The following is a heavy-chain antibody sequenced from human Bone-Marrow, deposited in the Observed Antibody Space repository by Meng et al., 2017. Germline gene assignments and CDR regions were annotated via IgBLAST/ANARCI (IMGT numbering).Heavy chain of an antibody. CDR2: INHSGST. CDR3: ARDTAGPAAILFDY. Sequence: QVQLQQWGAGLLRPSETLSPTCAVYGGSFSGYYWSWIRQPPGKGLEWIGEINHSGSTNYNPSLKSRVTISVDTSKNQFSLKLSSVTAADTAVYYCARDTAGPAAILFDYWGQGTLVTVSS. CDR1: GGSFSGYY. D-gene: IGHD2-2*01. V-gene: IGHV4-34*01. J-gene: IGHJ4*02.